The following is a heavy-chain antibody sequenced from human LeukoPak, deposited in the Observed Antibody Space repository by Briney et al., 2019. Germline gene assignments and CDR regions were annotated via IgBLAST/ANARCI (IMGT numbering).Heavy chain of an antibody. CDR1: GYSFTNYW. J-gene: IGHJ4*02. Sequence: GESLKISCKGSGYSFTNYWIGWVRQMPRKGLEWMGIISPDGSDTRYSPSFQGQVTISADKSITTAYLQWSSLKASDTAMYYCARLLSYYGSGSYYMGGEFGYWGQGTLVTVSS. D-gene: IGHD3-10*01. CDR3: ARLLSYYGSGSYYMGGEFGY. V-gene: IGHV5-51*01. CDR2: ISPDGSDT.